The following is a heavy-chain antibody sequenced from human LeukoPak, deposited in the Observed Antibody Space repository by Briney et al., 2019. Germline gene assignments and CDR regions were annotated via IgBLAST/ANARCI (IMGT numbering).Heavy chain of an antibody. J-gene: IGHJ4*02. CDR2: TYYNGAT. D-gene: IGHD5-12*01. V-gene: IGHV4-39*07. CDR1: GGSISSSNYY. CDR3: AIELRSYSGYNPLDY. Sequence: SETLSLTCTVSGGSISSSNYYWGWIRQPPGKGLEWIGTTYYNGATQYSPSLKSRVTISIDTSKNQFSLRLTSVTAADTAVYYCAIELRSYSGYNPLDYWGQGTLVTVSS.